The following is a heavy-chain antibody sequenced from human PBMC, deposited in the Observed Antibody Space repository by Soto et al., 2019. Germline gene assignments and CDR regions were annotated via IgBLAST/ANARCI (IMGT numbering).Heavy chain of an antibody. CDR2: IIPIFGTA. CDR1: GGTFSSYA. CDR3: ARHIVVVVAATRRTPPYYYYGMDV. J-gene: IGHJ6*02. D-gene: IGHD2-15*01. Sequence: GASVKVSCKASGGTFSSYAISWVRQAPGQGLEWMGGIIPIFGTANYAQKFQGRVTITADESTSTAYMELSSLRSEDTAVYYCARHIVVVVAATRRTPPYYYYGMDVWGQGTTVTVSS. V-gene: IGHV1-69*13.